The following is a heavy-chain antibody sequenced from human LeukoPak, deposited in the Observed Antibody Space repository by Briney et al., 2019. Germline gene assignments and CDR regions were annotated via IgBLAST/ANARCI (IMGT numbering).Heavy chain of an antibody. CDR3: ARVSYYYDSSGYLYTPTFDY. Sequence: PSQTLSLTCTVSGGSISSGGYYWSWIRQHPGKGLEWIGYICYSGSTYYNPSLKSRVTISVDTSKNQFSLKLSSVTAADTAVYYCARVSYYYDSSGYLYTPTFDYWGQGTLVTVSS. CDR1: GGSISSGGYY. J-gene: IGHJ4*02. CDR2: ICYSGST. V-gene: IGHV4-31*03. D-gene: IGHD3-22*01.